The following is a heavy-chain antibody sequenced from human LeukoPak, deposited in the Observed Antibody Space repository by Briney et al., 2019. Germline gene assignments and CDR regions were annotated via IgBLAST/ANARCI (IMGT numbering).Heavy chain of an antibody. J-gene: IGHJ6*03. D-gene: IGHD3-16*01. CDR1: GGSISSYY. Sequence: RPSETLSLTCTVSGGSISSYYWSWIRQPPGKGLEWIGYIYYSGSTNYNPSLKSRVTISVDTSKNQFSLKLSSVTAADTAVYYCARFSTGGFYMDVWGKGTTVTVSS. CDR2: IYYSGST. V-gene: IGHV4-59*01. CDR3: ARFSTGGFYMDV.